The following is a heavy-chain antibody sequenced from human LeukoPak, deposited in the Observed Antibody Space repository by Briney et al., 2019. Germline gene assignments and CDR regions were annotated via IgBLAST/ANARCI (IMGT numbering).Heavy chain of an antibody. Sequence: GGSLRLSCAASGFTFSSYAMSWVRQAPGKGLEWVSAISGSGGSTYYADSVKGRFTISRDNSKNTLYLQMNSLRAEDTAAYYCAKDYYDSSGYYYCPGYWGQGTLVTVSS. J-gene: IGHJ4*02. CDR1: GFTFSSYA. CDR2: ISGSGGST. D-gene: IGHD3-22*01. CDR3: AKDYYDSSGYYYCPGY. V-gene: IGHV3-23*01.